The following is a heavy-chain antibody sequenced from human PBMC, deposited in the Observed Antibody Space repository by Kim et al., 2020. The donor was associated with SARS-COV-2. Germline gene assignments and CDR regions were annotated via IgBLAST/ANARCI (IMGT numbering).Heavy chain of an antibody. CDR3: AREVDGYFIH. D-gene: IGHD5-12*01. J-gene: IGHJ4*02. CDR2: RT. V-gene: IGHV1-46*01. Sequence: RTSYAQKFRGRVTMTRDTSTSTVYMELSSLRSEDTAVYYCAREVDGYFIHWGQGTLVTVSS.